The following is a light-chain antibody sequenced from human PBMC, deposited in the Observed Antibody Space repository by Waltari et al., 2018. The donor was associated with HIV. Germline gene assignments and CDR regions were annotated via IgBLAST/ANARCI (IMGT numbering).Light chain of an antibody. J-gene: IGLJ2*01. Sequence: QSALTQPRSVSESPGQSVTISCTGTSSDVGAYNYVSWYQQHPGRAPKFIIYNVSERPSWVPDRFSGSKSCNTASLTISGLQAEDEADYYCASYAGTSNFVLFGGGTKLTVL. CDR2: NVS. CDR1: SSDVGAYNY. CDR3: ASYAGTSNFVL. V-gene: IGLV2-11*01.